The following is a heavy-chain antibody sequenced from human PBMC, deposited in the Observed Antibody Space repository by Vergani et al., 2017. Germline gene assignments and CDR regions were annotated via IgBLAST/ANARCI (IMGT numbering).Heavy chain of an antibody. CDR1: GFTFSSYG. V-gene: IGHV3-30*18. Sequence: QVQLVESGGGVVQPGRSLRLSCAASGFTFSSYGMHWVRQAPGKGLEWVAVISYDGSNKYYADSVKGRFTISRDNSKNTLYLQMNSLRAEDTAVYYCAXDPHYYDSSGYTYLFDYWGQGTLVTVSS. D-gene: IGHD3-22*01. CDR3: AXDPHYYDSSGYTYLFDY. J-gene: IGHJ4*02. CDR2: ISYDGSNK.